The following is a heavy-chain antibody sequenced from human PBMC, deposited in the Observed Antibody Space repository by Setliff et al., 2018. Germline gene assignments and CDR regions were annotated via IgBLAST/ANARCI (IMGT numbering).Heavy chain of an antibody. CDR1: GYTFTESI. V-gene: IGHV1-18*01. CDR2: IGVYSGNT. J-gene: IGHJ4*02. Sequence: ASVKVSCKASGYTFTESIVSWVRQAPGQGLEWLGWIGVYSGNTYTAQKFQGRLTMITEKSTNMAYMELRGLRSDDTAVYYCLRLVRYCSRTTCQRTLGDEVWGQGTLVTVSS. D-gene: IGHD2-8*01. CDR3: LRLVRYCSRTTCQRTLGDEV.